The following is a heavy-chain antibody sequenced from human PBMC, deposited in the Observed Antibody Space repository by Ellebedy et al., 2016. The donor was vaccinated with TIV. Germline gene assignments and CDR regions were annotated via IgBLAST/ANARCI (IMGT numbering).Heavy chain of an antibody. CDR1: GYTFTSYG. J-gene: IGHJ4*02. CDR3: ARASYDSSGTVNDY. V-gene: IGHV1-18*01. Sequence: AASVKVSCKASGYTFTSYGIRWVRQAPGQGLEWMGWISAYNGNTNYAQKFQGRVTMTTDTSTSTAYMELRSLRSDDTAAYYCARASYDSSGTVNDYWGQGTLVTVSS. D-gene: IGHD3-22*01. CDR2: ISAYNGNT.